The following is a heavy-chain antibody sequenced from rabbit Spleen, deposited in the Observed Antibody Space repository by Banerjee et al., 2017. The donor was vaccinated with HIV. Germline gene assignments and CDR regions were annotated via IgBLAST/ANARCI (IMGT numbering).Heavy chain of an antibody. Sequence: QSLEESGGGLVQPEGSLTLTCKASGFSFSSNDYMCWVHQAPGKGLEWIACTVGGRSTFTYYASWVNGRFTISKASSTTVTLQMTSLTAADTATYFCARDTATSFSTYGMDLWGPGTLVTVS. CDR3: ARDTATSFSTYGMDL. J-gene: IGHJ6*01. V-gene: IGHV1S40*01. D-gene: IGHD1-1*01. CDR2: TVGGRSTFT. CDR1: GFSFSSNDY.